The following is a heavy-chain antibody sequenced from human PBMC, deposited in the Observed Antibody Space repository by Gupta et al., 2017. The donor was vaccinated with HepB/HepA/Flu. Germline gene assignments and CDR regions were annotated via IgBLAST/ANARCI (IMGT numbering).Heavy chain of an antibody. Sequence: QVQLVQSGAEVKKPGSSVTVSCNASGGPFSSSAIRWVRQAPGQGLEWMGGIIPIFGTANYAQKFQGRVTITADKSTSTAYMELSSLRSEDTAVYYCARVTRRMLAASYRGIHSPNDYYYYMDVWGKGTTVTVSS. V-gene: IGHV1-69*06. J-gene: IGHJ6*03. CDR2: IIPIFGTA. CDR1: GGPFSSSA. D-gene: IGHD3-16*01. CDR3: ARVTRRMLAASYRGIHSPNDYYYYMDV.